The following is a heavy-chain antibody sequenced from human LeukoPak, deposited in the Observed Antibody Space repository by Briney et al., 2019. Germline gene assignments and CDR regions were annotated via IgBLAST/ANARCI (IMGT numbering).Heavy chain of an antibody. J-gene: IGHJ6*02. CDR3: ARAGEYDSSGYYYYYYGMDV. V-gene: IGHV1-8*01. Sequence: ASVRVSCKASGYTFTSYDINWVRQATGQGLEWMGWMNPNSGNTGYAQKFQGRVTMTRNTSISTAYMELSSLRSEDTAVCYCARAGEYDSSGYYYYYYGMDVWGQGTTVTVSS. D-gene: IGHD3-22*01. CDR2: MNPNSGNT. CDR1: GYTFTSYD.